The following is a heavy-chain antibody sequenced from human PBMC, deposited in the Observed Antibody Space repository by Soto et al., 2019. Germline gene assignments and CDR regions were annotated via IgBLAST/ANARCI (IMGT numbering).Heavy chain of an antibody. V-gene: IGHV1-69*01. CDR3: ARDRGYGGNSGEEYFDY. CDR1: GGTFSSYA. J-gene: IGHJ4*02. Sequence: QVQLVQSGAEVKKPGSSVKVSCKASGGTFSSYAISWVRQAPGQGLEWMGGIIPIVGTANDAQKFQGRVTITADESTSTAYMELSSLRSEDTAVYYCARDRGYGGNSGEEYFDYWGQGTLVTVAS. CDR2: IIPIVGTA. D-gene: IGHD4-17*01.